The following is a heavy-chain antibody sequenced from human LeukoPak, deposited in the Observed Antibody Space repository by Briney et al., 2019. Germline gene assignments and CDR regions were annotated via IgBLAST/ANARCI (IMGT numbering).Heavy chain of an antibody. Sequence: SETLSLTCTVSGCSISSYYWSWIRQPPGKGPEWIGYSDKSGSTNYNPSLKSRVTISVDTSTNQFSLRLSSVTAADTAVYYCAADRNNRSWYYYWGQGILVTVSS. V-gene: IGHV4-59*08. J-gene: IGHJ4*02. CDR2: SDKSGST. D-gene: IGHD2/OR15-2a*01. CDR3: AADRNNRSWYYY. CDR1: GCSISSYY.